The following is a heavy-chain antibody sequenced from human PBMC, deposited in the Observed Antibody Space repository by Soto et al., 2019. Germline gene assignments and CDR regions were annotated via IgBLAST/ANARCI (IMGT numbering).Heavy chain of an antibody. CDR3: ARDRGFLKSDYFDY. CDR1: GFTFSSYS. J-gene: IGHJ4*02. D-gene: IGHD3-3*01. V-gene: IGHV3-48*01. Sequence: GGSLRLSCAASGFTFSSYSMNWVRQAPGKGLEWVSYISSSSSTIYYADSVKGRFTISRDNAKNSLYLQMNSLRAEDTAVYYCARDRGFLKSDYFDYWGQGTLVTVSS. CDR2: ISSSSSTI.